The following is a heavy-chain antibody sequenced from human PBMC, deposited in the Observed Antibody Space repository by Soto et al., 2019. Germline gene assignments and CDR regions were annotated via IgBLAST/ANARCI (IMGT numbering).Heavy chain of an antibody. CDR1: GFTFSGSA. V-gene: IGHV3-73*01. D-gene: IGHD3-9*01. J-gene: IGHJ5*02. CDR3: TRGAPVLRYFDWLFT. Sequence: EVQLVESGGGLVQPGGSLKLSCAASGFTFSGSAMHWVRQASGKGLEWVGRIRSKANSYAPAYAASVKGRFTISRDDSKNTAYLQMNSLKTEDTAVYYCTRGAPVLRYFDWLFTWGQGTLVTVSS. CDR2: IRSKANSYAP.